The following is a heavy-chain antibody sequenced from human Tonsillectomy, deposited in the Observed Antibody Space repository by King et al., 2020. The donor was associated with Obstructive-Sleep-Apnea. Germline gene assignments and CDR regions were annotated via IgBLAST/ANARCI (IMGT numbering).Heavy chain of an antibody. CDR2: IAFDGNNK. CDR3: ASHSSRYPYWGYFDY. CDR1: QFTFNTYA. V-gene: IGHV3-30-3*01. Sequence: VQLVESGGGVVQPGSSLRLSCAASQFTFNTYAMNWVRQAPGKGLEWVAIIAFDGNNKYYADSVEGRFSISRDNSKNTLFLQMNSLRTDDTAVYYCASHSSRYPYWGYFDYWGQGALVTVSP. J-gene: IGHJ4*02. D-gene: IGHD3-22*01.